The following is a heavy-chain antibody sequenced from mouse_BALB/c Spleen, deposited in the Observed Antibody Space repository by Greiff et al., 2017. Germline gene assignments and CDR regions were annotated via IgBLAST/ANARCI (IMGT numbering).Heavy chain of an antibody. Sequence: EVKVEESGGGLVQPGGSMKLSCVASGFTFSNYWMNWVRQSPEKGLEWVAEIRLKSNNYATHYAESVKGRFTISRDDSKSSVYLQMNNLRAEDTGIYYCTRQEYGNYDAMDYWGQGTSVTVSS. D-gene: IGHD2-10*02. CDR2: IRLKSNNYAT. J-gene: IGHJ4*01. V-gene: IGHV6-6*02. CDR3: TRQEYGNYDAMDY. CDR1: GFTFSNYW.